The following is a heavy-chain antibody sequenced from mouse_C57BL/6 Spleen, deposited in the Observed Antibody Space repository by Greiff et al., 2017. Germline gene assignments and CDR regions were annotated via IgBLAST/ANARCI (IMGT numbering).Heavy chain of an antibody. Sequence: DVKLVESGGGLVQPGGSMKLSCAASGFTFSDAWMDWVRQSPEKGLEWVAEIRNKANNHATYYAESVKGRFTISRDDSKSSVYLQMNSLRAEDTGIYYCTGLIYYDYDGFAYWGQGTLVTVSA. D-gene: IGHD2-4*01. J-gene: IGHJ3*01. CDR3: TGLIYYDYDGFAY. CDR1: GFTFSDAW. V-gene: IGHV6-6*01. CDR2: IRNKANNHAT.